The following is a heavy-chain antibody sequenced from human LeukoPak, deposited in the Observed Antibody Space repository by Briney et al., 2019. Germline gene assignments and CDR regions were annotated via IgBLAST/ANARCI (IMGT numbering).Heavy chain of an antibody. CDR2: ISWNSGSI. CDR3: AKAQDYGGKNYFDY. V-gene: IGHV3-9*03. J-gene: IGHJ4*02. D-gene: IGHD4-23*01. Sequence: GGSLRLSCAASGFTFDDYGMSWVRQAPGKGLEWVSGISWNSGSIGYGDSVKGRFTISRDNAKNSLYLQMNSLRAEDMAVYYCAKAQDYGGKNYFDYWGQGTLVTVPS. CDR1: GFTFDDYG.